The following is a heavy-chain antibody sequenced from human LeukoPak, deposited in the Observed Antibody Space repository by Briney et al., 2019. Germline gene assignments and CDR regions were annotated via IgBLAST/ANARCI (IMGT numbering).Heavy chain of an antibody. Sequence: GGSLRLSCAASGFTFSNYGMHWVRQAPGKGLEWVAVIWYDGSNKYYADYVKGRFTISRDNSKNTLYLQMNSLRAEDTAVYYCAKDRHGNAATYFQHWGQGTLVTVSS. CDR1: GFTFSNYG. V-gene: IGHV3-33*06. J-gene: IGHJ1*01. CDR2: IWYDGSNK. D-gene: IGHD2-2*01. CDR3: AKDRHGNAATYFQH.